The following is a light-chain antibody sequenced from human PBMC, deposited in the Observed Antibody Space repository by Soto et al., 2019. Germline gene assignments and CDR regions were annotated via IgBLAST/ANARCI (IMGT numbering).Light chain of an antibody. CDR1: SSDVGGYNY. CDR3: SSYAGSSNV. V-gene: IGLV2-8*01. J-gene: IGLJ1*01. CDR2: EVN. Sequence: QSVLTQPPSASGSLGQSVAISCTGTSSDVGGYNYVSWYHQHPGKAPKLMIYEVNKRPSGVPDRFSGSKSGNTASLTVSGLQAEDEADYYCSSYAGSSNVFGTGTKVTVL.